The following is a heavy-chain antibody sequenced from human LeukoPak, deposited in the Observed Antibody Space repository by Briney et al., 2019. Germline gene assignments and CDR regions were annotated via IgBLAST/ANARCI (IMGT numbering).Heavy chain of an antibody. CDR1: GGSISGSSYY. Sequence: SETLSLTCTVSGGSISGSSYYWSWIRQPPGKGLEWIGYIYYSGSTNYNPSLKSRVTTSVDMSKNQFSLKLSSVTAEDTAVYYCARGHVGGYYYGMDVWGQGTTVTVSS. V-gene: IGHV4-61*01. D-gene: IGHD1-26*01. CDR3: ARGHVGGYYYGMDV. J-gene: IGHJ6*02. CDR2: IYYSGST.